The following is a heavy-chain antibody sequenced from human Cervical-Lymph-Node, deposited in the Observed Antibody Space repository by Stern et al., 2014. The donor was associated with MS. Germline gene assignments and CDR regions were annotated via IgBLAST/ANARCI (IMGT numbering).Heavy chain of an antibody. Sequence: QVQLVQSGAEVKKPGSSMNVSCKTSGGTFSSSYAITWMRQAPGQGLEWMGRIIPILGLANYAQKFQGRLIITAEKSTSTTYMHLGSLEFEAPAFFSFAGGVVSNRAAATLHNLFDPGGRGPLVPVSS. D-gene: IGHD2-15*01. V-gene: IGHV1-69*09. J-gene: IGHJ5*02. CDR2: IIPILGLA. CDR1: GGTFSSSYA. CDR3: AGGVVSNRAAATLHNLFDP.